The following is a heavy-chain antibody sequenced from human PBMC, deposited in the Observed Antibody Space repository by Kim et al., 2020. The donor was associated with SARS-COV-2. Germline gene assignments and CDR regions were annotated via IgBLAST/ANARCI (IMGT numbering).Heavy chain of an antibody. D-gene: IGHD4-4*01. CDR1: GYTFTSYY. J-gene: IGHJ6*02. CDR3: AGSNYGYYYYAMDV. CDR2: INPTGGSP. V-gene: IGHV1-46*01. Sequence: ASVKVSCKASGYTFTSYYIHWVRQAPGQGLEWMAIINPTGGSPTYAQNFQGRVIMIRDTSTNTVYMELSSLRSEDTAMYYCAGSNYGYYYYAMDVWGQGTTVTVSS.